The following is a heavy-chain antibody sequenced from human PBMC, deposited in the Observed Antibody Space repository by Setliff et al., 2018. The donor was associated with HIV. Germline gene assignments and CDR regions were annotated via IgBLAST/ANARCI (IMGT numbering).Heavy chain of an antibody. D-gene: IGHD2-15*01. CDR2: SNVGSGKT. CDR1: GYSFINHA. V-gene: IGHV1-3*01. Sequence: ASVKVSCKASGYSFINHAMHWVRQAPGQRLEWMGWSNVGSGKTQYSQEFQGRVTITRDTSATTAYMELSSLTTEDTAVYYCARDGCSGQRCYLFNWFDPWG. J-gene: IGHJ5*02. CDR3: ARDGCSGQRCYLFNWFDP.